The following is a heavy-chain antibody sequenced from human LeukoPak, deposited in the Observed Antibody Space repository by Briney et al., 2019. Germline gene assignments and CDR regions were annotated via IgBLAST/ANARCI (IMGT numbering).Heavy chain of an antibody. CDR2: INPDSGAT. D-gene: IGHD3-10*01. CDR3: ARDGEPLWFGELLRFDY. Sequence: ASVKVSCKTSGYTFTDYYVHWVRQAPGQGLEWLAWINPDSGATNFAQRFQGRVTMTRDTSTSTVYMELSSLRSEDTAVYYCARDGEPLWFGELLRFDYWGQGTLVTVSS. J-gene: IGHJ4*02. V-gene: IGHV1-2*02. CDR1: GYTFTDYY.